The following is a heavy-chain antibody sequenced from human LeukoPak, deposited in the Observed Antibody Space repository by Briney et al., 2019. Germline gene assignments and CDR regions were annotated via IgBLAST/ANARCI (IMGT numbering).Heavy chain of an antibody. Sequence: GSSVKVSCKASGGTFSSYAINWVRQATGQGLEWMGWMNPNSGNTGYAQKFQGRVTMTRNTSISTAYMELSRLRSDDTAVYYCARDGQEQQLVKGYWYFDLWGRGTLVTVSS. J-gene: IGHJ2*01. CDR3: ARDGQEQQLVKGYWYFDL. D-gene: IGHD6-13*01. CDR2: MNPNSGNT. CDR1: GGTFSSYA. V-gene: IGHV1-8*02.